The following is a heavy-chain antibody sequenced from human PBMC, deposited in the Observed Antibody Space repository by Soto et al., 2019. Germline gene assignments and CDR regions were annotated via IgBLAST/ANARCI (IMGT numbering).Heavy chain of an antibody. CDR2: INHDGSEK. Sequence: GGSLRLSCAASGFTFSSYAMSWVRQAPGKGLEWVANINHDGSEKYYVDSVKGRFTISRDNAKNSLYLQMNSLRAEDTAVYYCARDPMSVRWTQSYYMDVWGKGTTVTVSS. D-gene: IGHD3-10*02. V-gene: IGHV3-7*01. CDR1: GFTFSSYA. CDR3: ARDPMSVRWTQSYYMDV. J-gene: IGHJ6*03.